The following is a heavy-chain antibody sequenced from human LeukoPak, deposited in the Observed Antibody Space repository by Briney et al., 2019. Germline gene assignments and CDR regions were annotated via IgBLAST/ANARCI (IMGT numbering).Heavy chain of an antibody. CDR2: IYYSGSI. D-gene: IGHD5-12*01. J-gene: IGHJ4*02. Sequence: SETLSLTCTVSGGSISSYYWSWIRQPPGKGLEWIGYIYYSGSINYNPSLKSRVTISVDTSKNQFSLKLSSVTAADTAVYYCARFGGYSGYAQSWGQGTLVTVSS. CDR1: GGSISSYY. V-gene: IGHV4-59*01. CDR3: ARFGGYSGYAQS.